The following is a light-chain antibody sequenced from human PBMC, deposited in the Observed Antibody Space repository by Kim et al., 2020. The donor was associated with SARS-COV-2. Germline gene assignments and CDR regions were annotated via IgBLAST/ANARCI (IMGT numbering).Light chain of an antibody. V-gene: IGLV4-69*01. Sequence: SVELTCTLSSGNSTYAIAWHQQQPEKGPRYLMKVDSDGSHSKGDGIPDRFSGSSSGAERYLTISSLQSEDEADYYCQTWGTGIWVFGGGTKVTVL. CDR3: QTWGTGIWV. CDR1: SGNSTYA. J-gene: IGLJ3*02. CDR2: VDSDGSH.